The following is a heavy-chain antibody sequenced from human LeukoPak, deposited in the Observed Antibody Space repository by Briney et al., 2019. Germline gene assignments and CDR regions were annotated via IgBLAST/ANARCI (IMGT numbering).Heavy chain of an antibody. Sequence: GGSLRLSCAASGFTFSSYEMNWVRQAPGKGLEWVSFIGSSGATIYYADSVKGRFTISRDNAKNSLYLQMNSLRTEDTAVYYCATGGGYSYGYSISLRYWGQGTLVTVSS. J-gene: IGHJ4*02. CDR3: ATGGGYSYGYSISLRY. V-gene: IGHV3-48*03. D-gene: IGHD5-18*01. CDR1: GFTFSSYE. CDR2: IGSSGATI.